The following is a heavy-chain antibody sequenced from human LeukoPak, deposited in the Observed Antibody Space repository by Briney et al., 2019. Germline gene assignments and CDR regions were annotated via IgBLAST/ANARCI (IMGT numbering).Heavy chain of an antibody. CDR1: GFAFDDHG. CDR3: ARGGNYDILTGYDY. CDR2: IDWNGGDT. J-gene: IGHJ4*02. V-gene: IGHV3-20*04. D-gene: IGHD3-9*01. Sequence: GGSLRLSCAASGFAFDDHGMSWVRQAPGKGLEWVYGIDWNGGDTGYADSVKGRFTISRDNAKNSLYLQMNSLRGEDTALYYCARGGNYDILTGYDYWGQGTLVTVSS.